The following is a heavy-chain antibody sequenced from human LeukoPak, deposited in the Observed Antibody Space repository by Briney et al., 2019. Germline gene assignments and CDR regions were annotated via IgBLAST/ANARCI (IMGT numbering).Heavy chain of an antibody. CDR1: GGTFSSYA. CDR2: IIPIFGTA. J-gene: IGHJ4*02. Sequence: SVKVSCKASGGTFSSYAISWVRQAPGQGLEWMGEIIPIFGTANYAQKFQGRVTITTDESTSTAYMELSSLRSEDTAVYYCAREVEYSSSSGSLFDYWGQGTLVTVSS. CDR3: AREVEYSSSSGSLFDY. D-gene: IGHD6-6*01. V-gene: IGHV1-69*05.